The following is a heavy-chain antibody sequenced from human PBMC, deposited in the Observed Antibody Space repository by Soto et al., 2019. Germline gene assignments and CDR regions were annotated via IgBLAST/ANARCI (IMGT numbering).Heavy chain of an antibody. CDR1: GDSISNGDYY. CDR3: ASSYLY. J-gene: IGHJ4*02. V-gene: IGHV4-30-4*01. Sequence: SETLSLTCTVSGDSISNGDYYRSWIRQPPGRGLEWIGYIDSSGSTYYNPSLKSRLTMSVDMSKNQFSLRLTSVTAADTAVYYCASSYLYWGQGLLVTVSS. D-gene: IGHD3-16*02. CDR2: IDSSGST.